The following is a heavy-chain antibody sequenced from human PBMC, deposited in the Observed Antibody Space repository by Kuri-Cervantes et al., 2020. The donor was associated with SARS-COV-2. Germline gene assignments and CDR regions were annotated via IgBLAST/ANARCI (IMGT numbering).Heavy chain of an antibody. Sequence: GGSLRLSCAASGFTFSSYSMNWVRQAPGKGLEWVSYISSSSSTIYYADSVKGRFTISRDNAKNSLYLQMNGLRAEDTAVYYCASLSNLEWLPPWGQGTLVTVSS. J-gene: IGHJ5*02. CDR1: GFTFSSYS. V-gene: IGHV3-48*01. CDR3: ASLSNLEWLPP. CDR2: ISSSSSTI. D-gene: IGHD3-3*01.